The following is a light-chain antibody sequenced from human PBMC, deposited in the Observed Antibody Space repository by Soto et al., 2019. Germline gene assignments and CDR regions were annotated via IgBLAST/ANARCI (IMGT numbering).Light chain of an antibody. CDR1: QSVSSF. V-gene: IGKV3-11*01. CDR2: DAS. J-gene: IGKJ5*01. Sequence: EIVMTQSPATLSVSPGERATLSCRASQSVSSFLAWYQQKPGQAPRLLIYDASNRANGIPARFSGSGSGTNFTLTISSLEPEDFSVYYCQQRSNWPPITFGQGTRLEIK. CDR3: QQRSNWPPIT.